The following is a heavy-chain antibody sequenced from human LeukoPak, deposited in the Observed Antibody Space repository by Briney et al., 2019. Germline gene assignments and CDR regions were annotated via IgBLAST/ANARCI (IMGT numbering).Heavy chain of an antibody. J-gene: IGHJ4*02. Sequence: GGSLRLSCAASGFPFTEFAMTWVREAPGEAVEWVSAISTSGGDTIYTDSVKDRFTISRDNSKNTLYLQMNSLRADDTAIYYCAKGGNYAPLDYWGQGTLVTVSS. CDR2: ISTSGGDT. D-gene: IGHD1-7*01. V-gene: IGHV3-23*01. CDR3: AKGGNYAPLDY. CDR1: GFPFTEFA.